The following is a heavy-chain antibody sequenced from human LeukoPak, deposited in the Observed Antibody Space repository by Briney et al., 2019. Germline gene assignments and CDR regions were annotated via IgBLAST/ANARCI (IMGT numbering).Heavy chain of an antibody. D-gene: IGHD3-9*01. Sequence: ASVKVSCKASGYTFTSYGISWVRQAPGQGLEWMGWISAYNGNTNYAQRLQGRVTMTTDTSTSTAYMELRSLRSDDTAVYYCARRENFDYYFDYWGQGTLVTVSS. CDR3: ARRENFDYYFDY. J-gene: IGHJ4*02. V-gene: IGHV1-18*01. CDR2: ISAYNGNT. CDR1: GYTFTSYG.